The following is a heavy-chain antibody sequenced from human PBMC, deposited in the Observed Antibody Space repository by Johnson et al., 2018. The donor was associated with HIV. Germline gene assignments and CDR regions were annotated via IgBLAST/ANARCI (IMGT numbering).Heavy chain of an antibody. CDR1: GFTFDDYG. V-gene: IGHV3-20*04. CDR3: NTDAFDI. J-gene: IGHJ3*02. Sequence: VLLVESGGDVVRPGGSLRISCAASGFTFDDYGMRWVRQAPGQGLEWVSGINWRGGSTGYADSMKGRFTISRDNSKNTLYLQMGSLRAEDMAVYYCNTDAFDIWGQGTMVTVSS. CDR2: INWRGGST.